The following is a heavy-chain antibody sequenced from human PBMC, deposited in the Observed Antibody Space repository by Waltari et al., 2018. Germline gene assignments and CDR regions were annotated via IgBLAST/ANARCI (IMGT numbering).Heavy chain of an antibody. Sequence: QVQLQESGPGLVKPSGTLSLTCAVSGGSVTSSHWWSWGRQAPGKGLEWSGEMYRSGTTNYKSRLKSRVTMSLDRAKNQFSLKVSAVTAADTAVYYCVRDNRWAEDGFRYFQFWGQGTLVTVSS. D-gene: IGHD5-12*01. V-gene: IGHV4-4*02. CDR2: MYRSGTT. J-gene: IGHJ1*01. CDR1: GGSVTSSHW. CDR3: VRDNRWAEDGFRYFQF.